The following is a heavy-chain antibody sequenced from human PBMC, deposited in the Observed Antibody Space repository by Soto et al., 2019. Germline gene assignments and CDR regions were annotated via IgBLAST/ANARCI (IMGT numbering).Heavy chain of an antibody. CDR1: GGSLSSGDYY. D-gene: IGHD3-10*01. J-gene: IGHJ5*02. CDR3: ARGSGFEAQSLYFGHNWFDP. CDR2: IYHSGST. V-gene: IGHV4-31*03. Sequence: PSETLSLTCTVSGGSLSSGDYYWSWIRQHPGKGLEWIGYIYHSGSTYYNPSLKSRVTISVDTSKNQFSLKLSSVTAADTAVYYCARGSGFEAQSLYFGHNWFDPWGQGTLVTVSS.